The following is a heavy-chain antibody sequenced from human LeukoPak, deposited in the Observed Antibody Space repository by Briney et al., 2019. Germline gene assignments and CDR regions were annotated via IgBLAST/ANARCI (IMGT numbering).Heavy chain of an antibody. D-gene: IGHD3-9*01. V-gene: IGHV1-18*01. CDR2: ISAYNGNT. CDR1: GYTFTSYG. CDR3: ARLVRGVRYFDWGAFDI. J-gene: IGHJ3*02. Sequence: ASVKVSCKASGYTFTSYGISWVRQAPGQGLEWMGWISAYNGNTNYAQKLQGRVTMTTDTSTSTAYMELRSLRSEDTAVYYCARLVRGVRYFDWGAFDIWGQGTMVTVSS.